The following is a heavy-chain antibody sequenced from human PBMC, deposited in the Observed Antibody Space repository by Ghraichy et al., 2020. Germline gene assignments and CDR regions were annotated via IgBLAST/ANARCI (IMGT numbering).Heavy chain of an antibody. CDR3: ARISGFYCGGDCWSHEDI. J-gene: IGHJ3*02. D-gene: IGHD2-21*02. V-gene: IGHV4-59*01. CDR2: IYYSGST. Sequence: SETLSLTCTVSGGAISSYYWSWIRQPPGKGLEWIGYIYYSGSTNYNPSLKSRVTISVDTSKNQFSLKLSSVTAADTAVYYCARISGFYCGGDCWSHEDIWGQGTMVTVSS. CDR1: GGAISSYY.